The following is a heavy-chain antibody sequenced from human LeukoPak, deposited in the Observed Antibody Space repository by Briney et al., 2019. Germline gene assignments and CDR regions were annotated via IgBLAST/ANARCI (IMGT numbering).Heavy chain of an antibody. CDR1: GFTFSSYW. Sequence: GGSLRLSCAASGFTFSSYWMSWVRQAPGKGLEWVANIKQDGSEKYYVDSVKGRFTISRDNAKNSLYLQMNSLRAEDTAVYYCAKDGDTMVRGVITYFDYWGQGTLVTVSS. V-gene: IGHV3-7*01. J-gene: IGHJ4*02. D-gene: IGHD3-10*01. CDR2: IKQDGSEK. CDR3: AKDGDTMVRGVITYFDY.